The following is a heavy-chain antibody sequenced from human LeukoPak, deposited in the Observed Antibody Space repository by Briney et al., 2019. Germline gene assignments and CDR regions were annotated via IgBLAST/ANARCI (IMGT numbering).Heavy chain of an antibody. CDR3: ARARYSSSRRGPYYYYMDV. D-gene: IGHD6-6*01. CDR2: INHSGST. CDR1: GGSFSGYY. V-gene: IGHV4-34*01. Sequence: PLETLSLTCAVYGGSFSGYYWSWIRQPPGKGLEWIGEINHSGSTNYNPSLKSRVTISVDTSKNQFSLKLSSVTAADTAVYYCARARYSSSRRGPYYYYMDVWGKGTTVTVSS. J-gene: IGHJ6*03.